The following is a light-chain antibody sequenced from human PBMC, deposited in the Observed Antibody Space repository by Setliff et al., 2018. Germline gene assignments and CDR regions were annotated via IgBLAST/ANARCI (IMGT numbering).Light chain of an antibody. Sequence: QSVLTQPASVSGSPGQSITISCTGTGSDVGTSKYVSWYQQHPGKAPKLIIYDVTTRPSGVSNRSSGSKSGNTASLTISGLQAEDEADYYCSIHRSRGDVFGTGTKVTVL. V-gene: IGLV2-14*03. J-gene: IGLJ1*01. CDR2: DVT. CDR1: GSDVGTSKY. CDR3: SIHRSRGDV.